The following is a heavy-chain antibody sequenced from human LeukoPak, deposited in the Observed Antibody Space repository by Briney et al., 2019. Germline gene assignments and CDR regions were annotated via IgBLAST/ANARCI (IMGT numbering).Heavy chain of an antibody. CDR1: GFIFSNYA. CDR3: AKDQNIVAVRALDD. Sequence: GGSLRVSCAASGFIFSNYAMSWVRQAPGKGLEWVSGISGSSSRTYYADSVRGRFTISRDNSKNTLYLQMNSLRAEDTARYYCAKDQNIVAVRALDDWGQGALVTVSS. V-gene: IGHV3-23*01. J-gene: IGHJ4*02. D-gene: IGHD5-12*01. CDR2: ISGSSSRT.